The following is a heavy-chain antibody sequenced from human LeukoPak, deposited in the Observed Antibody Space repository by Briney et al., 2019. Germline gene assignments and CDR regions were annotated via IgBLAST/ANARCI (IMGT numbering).Heavy chain of an antibody. Sequence: GGSLRLSCAASGFIFSHYWMTWVRQAPGKGLEWVAKINQDGSEEYYMDSVKARFTISRDNAKISLFLQMNSLRAEDTAVYYCVRDGGVSGYDLLDYWGQGTLVTVSS. V-gene: IGHV3-7*01. CDR3: VRDGGVSGYDLLDY. CDR1: GFIFSHYW. J-gene: IGHJ4*02. CDR2: INQDGSEE. D-gene: IGHD5-12*01.